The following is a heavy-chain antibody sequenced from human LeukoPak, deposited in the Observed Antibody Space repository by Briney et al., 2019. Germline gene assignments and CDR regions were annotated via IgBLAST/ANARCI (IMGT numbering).Heavy chain of an antibody. CDR3: ARGNYYDSRAHAFDI. J-gene: IGHJ3*02. Sequence: ASVKASCKASGYTFTNYGISWVRQAPGQGLEWMGWITTYNGNTNYAQRLQGRVTMTTDTSTSTAYMELRSLRSDDTAVYYCARGNYYDSRAHAFDIWGQGTMVTVSS. V-gene: IGHV1-18*01. CDR1: GYTFTNYG. CDR2: ITTYNGNT. D-gene: IGHD3-22*01.